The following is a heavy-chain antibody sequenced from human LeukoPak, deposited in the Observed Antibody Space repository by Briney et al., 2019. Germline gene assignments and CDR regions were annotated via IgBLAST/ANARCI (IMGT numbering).Heavy chain of an antibody. CDR3: ARVYPQTDYYYYGMDV. Sequence: SGTLSLTCAVSGGSISSSNWWSWVRQPPGKGLEWIGEIYHSGSTNYNPSLKSRVTISVDKSKNQFSLKLSSVTAADTAVYYCARVYPQTDYYYYGMDVWGQGTTVTVSS. J-gene: IGHJ6*02. CDR1: GGSISSSNW. CDR2: IYHSGST. V-gene: IGHV4-4*02. D-gene: IGHD1-1*01.